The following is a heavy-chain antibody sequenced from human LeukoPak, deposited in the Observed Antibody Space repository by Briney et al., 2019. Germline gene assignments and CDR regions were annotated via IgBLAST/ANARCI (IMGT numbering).Heavy chain of an antibody. CDR2: IIPILGIA. J-gene: IGHJ3*02. D-gene: IGHD3-22*01. CDR3: ATGYYDSSGYYYYAFDI. Sequence: SVKVSCKASGGTFSSYAISWVRQAPGQGLEWMGRIIPILGIANYARKFQGRVTITADKSTSTAYMELSSLRSEDTAVYYCATGYYDSSGYYYYAFDIWGQGTMVTVSS. V-gene: IGHV1-69*04. CDR1: GGTFSSYA.